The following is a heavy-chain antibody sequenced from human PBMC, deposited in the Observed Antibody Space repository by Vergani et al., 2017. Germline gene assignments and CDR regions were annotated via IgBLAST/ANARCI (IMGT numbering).Heavy chain of an antibody. Sequence: QVQLQESGPGLVKPSQTLSLTCTVSGGSISSGGYYWSWIRQHPGKGLEWIGYIYYSGSTYYNPSLKSRVTISVDTSKNQFSLKLSSVTAADTAVYYCARITIFGVVEPYYFDYWGQGTLVTVSS. V-gene: IGHV4-31*03. J-gene: IGHJ4*02. CDR1: GGSISSGGYY. CDR2: IYYSGST. CDR3: ARITIFGVVEPYYFDY. D-gene: IGHD3-3*01.